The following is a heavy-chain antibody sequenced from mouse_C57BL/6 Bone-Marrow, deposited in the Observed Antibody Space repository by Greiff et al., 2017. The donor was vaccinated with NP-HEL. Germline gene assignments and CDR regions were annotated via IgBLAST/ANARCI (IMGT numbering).Heavy chain of an antibody. J-gene: IGHJ2*01. CDR1: GYTFTGYW. V-gene: IGHV1-55*01. Sequence: LVESGTVLARPGASVKMSCKASGYTFTGYWITWVKQRPGQGLEWIGDIYPGSGSTNYNEKFKSKATLTVDTSSSTAYMQLSSLTSEDSAVYYCARDTTVVGDYWGQGTTLTVSS. D-gene: IGHD1-1*01. CDR3: ARDTTVVGDY. CDR2: IYPGSGST.